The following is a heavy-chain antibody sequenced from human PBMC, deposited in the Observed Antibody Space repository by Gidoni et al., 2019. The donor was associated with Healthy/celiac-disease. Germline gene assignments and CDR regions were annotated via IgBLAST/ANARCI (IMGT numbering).Heavy chain of an antibody. CDR1: TFTSYG. CDR2: ISAYNGNT. J-gene: IGHJ4*02. V-gene: IGHV1-18*01. CDR3: ARVLAADRYDMTLDY. Sequence: TFTSYGISWVRQAPGQGLEWMGWISAYNGNTNYAQKLQGRVTMTTDTSTSTAYMELRSLRSDDTAVYYCARVLAADRYDMTLDYWGQGTLVTVSS. D-gene: IGHD3-9*01.